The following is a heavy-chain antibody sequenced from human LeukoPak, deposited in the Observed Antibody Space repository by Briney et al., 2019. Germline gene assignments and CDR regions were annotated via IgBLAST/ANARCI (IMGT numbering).Heavy chain of an antibody. Sequence: PGGSLRLSCAASGFTFSDYYVSWIRQAPGKGLEWVSYISSSGSIIYYADSVKGRFTISRDNAKNSLYLQMNSLRAEDTAVYYCARDRPYSGSYPLFDPWGQGTLVTVSS. J-gene: IGHJ5*02. V-gene: IGHV3-11*04. CDR3: ARDRPYSGSYPLFDP. CDR1: GFTFSDYY. CDR2: ISSSGSII. D-gene: IGHD1-26*01.